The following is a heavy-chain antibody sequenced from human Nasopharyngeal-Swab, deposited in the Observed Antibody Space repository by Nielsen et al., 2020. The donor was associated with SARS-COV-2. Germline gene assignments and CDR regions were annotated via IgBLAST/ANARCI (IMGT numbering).Heavy chain of an antibody. CDR2: INHSVST. J-gene: IGHJ4*02. CDR1: GGSFSGYY. D-gene: IGHD4-17*01. V-gene: IGHV4-34*01. Sequence: SETLSPTCAVYGGSFSGYYWSWIRQPPGKGLEWIGEINHSVSTNYNPSLKSRVTISVDTSKNQFSLKLSSVTAADTAVYYCARGRDYGDPFDYWGQGTLVTVSS. CDR3: ARGRDYGDPFDY.